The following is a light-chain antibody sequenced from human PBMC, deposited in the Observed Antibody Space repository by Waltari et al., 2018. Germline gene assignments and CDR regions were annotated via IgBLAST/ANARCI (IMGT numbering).Light chain of an antibody. CDR2: AAS. CDR1: HSIASN. J-gene: IGKJ1*01. Sequence: DIQMTQSPSSLSASVGDRVTLTCRTSHSIASNLSWYQQKPGKSPKLLIYAASSLQSGVPSRFSARGSGTDFTLTISSLQREDFATYYCQQSYSSPRTFGQGTKVEVK. CDR3: QQSYSSPRT. V-gene: IGKV1-39*01.